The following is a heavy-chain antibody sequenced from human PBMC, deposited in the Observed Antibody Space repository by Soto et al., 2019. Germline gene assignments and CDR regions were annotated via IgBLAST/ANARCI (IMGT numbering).Heavy chain of an antibody. V-gene: IGHV1-69*01. Sequence: QVQLVQSGAEVQKPGSSVKVSCKASGGTFSSYAISWVRQAPGQGLEWMGGIIPIFGTANYAQKLQGRVTITADESTSTAYMELSSLRSEDTAVYYCASQNPRYSGSYMYYYYGMDVWGQGTTVTVSS. CDR2: IIPIFGTA. CDR3: ASQNPRYSGSYMYYYYGMDV. J-gene: IGHJ6*02. CDR1: GGTFSSYA. D-gene: IGHD1-26*01.